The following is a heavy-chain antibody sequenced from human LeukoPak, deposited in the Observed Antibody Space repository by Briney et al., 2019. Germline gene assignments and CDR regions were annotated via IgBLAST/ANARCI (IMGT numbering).Heavy chain of an antibody. Sequence: GGSLRLSCAASGFTFSSYAMSWVRQAPGKGLEWVSAISGSGGSTYYADSVKGRFTISRDNSKNTLYLQMNSLRAEDTAVYYCAKVCYYDSSGYSPYYFDYWGQGTLVTVSS. CDR1: GFTFSSYA. D-gene: IGHD3-22*01. J-gene: IGHJ4*02. CDR2: ISGSGGST. V-gene: IGHV3-23*01. CDR3: AKVCYYDSSGYSPYYFDY.